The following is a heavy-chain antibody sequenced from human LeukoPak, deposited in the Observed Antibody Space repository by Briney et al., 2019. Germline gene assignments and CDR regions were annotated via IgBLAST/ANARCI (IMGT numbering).Heavy chain of an antibody. D-gene: IGHD2-2*01. J-gene: IGHJ5*02. CDR1: GGSISSYY. V-gene: IGHV4-59*01. CDR2: IYYSGST. CDR3: ARTVVPAATPGFDP. Sequence: PSETLSLTCTVSGGSISSYYWSWIRQPPGKGLEWIGYIYYSGSTNYNPSLKSRVTISVDTSKNQFSLKLGSVTAADTAVYYCARTVVPAATPGFDPWGQGTLVTVSS.